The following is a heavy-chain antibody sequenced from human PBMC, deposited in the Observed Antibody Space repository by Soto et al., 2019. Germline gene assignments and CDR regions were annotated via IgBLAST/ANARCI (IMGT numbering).Heavy chain of an antibody. CDR2: NICSCSTI. CDR3: ARVRGSVGGRSGWFGEFLPYYMDV. V-gene: IGHV3-11*01. J-gene: IGHJ6*03. D-gene: IGHD3-10*01. Sequence: PGGSLRLSCAASGFTFSDYYMSWIRQAPGKGLEWVSYNICSCSTIYYADSVKCRFTISRDNAKNSLYLQMNCLRAEDTAVYYCARVRGSVGGRSGWFGEFLPYYMDVWGKGTTVTVSS. CDR1: GFTFSDYY.